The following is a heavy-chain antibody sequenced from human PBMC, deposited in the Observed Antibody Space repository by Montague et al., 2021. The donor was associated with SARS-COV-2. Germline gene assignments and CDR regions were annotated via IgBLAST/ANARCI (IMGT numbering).Heavy chain of an antibody. D-gene: IGHD5-24*01. V-gene: IGHV4-34*01. Sequence: SETLSLTCAVYGESVSGFYWGWIRQPPGEGLEWLGEINHSGSPNYNPSLKSRVTMSLDTSKNQFSLKLSSVTAADTAVYFCARGLRTVEMPTMSFDFWGQGTLVTVSS. CDR3: ARGLRTVEMPTMSFDF. CDR2: INHSGSP. J-gene: IGHJ4*02. CDR1: GESVSGFY.